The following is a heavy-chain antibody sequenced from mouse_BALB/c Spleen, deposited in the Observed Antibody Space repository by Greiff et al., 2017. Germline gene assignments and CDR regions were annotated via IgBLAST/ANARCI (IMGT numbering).Heavy chain of an antibody. J-gene: IGHJ2*01. CDR1: GYTFTSYW. D-gene: IGHD2-1*01. CDR3: ASYWGGNYVGYFDY. Sequence: VQLQQPGAELVKPGASVKLSCKASGYTFTSYWMHWVKQRPGQGLEWIGEIDPSDSYTNYNQKFKGKATLTVDKSSSTAYMQLSSLTSEDSAVYYCASYWGGNYVGYFDYWGQGTTLTVSS. V-gene: IGHV1-69*02. CDR2: IDPSDSYT.